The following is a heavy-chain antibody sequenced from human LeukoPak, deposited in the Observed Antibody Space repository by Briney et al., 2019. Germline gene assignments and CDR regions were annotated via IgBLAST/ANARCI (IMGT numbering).Heavy chain of an antibody. V-gene: IGHV1-69*05. D-gene: IGHD6-13*01. Sequence: SVKVSCKASGGTFSSYAIGWVRQAPGQGLEWMGGIIPIFGTANYAQKFQGRVTITTDESTSTAYMELSSLRSEDTAVYYCASCLPPSGYSSSWYSSWGQGTLVTVSS. J-gene: IGHJ5*02. CDR2: IIPIFGTA. CDR3: ASCLPPSGYSSSWYSS. CDR1: GGTFSSYA.